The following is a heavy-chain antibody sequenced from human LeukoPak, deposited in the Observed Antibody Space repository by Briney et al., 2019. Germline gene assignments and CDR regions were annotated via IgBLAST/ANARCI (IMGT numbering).Heavy chain of an antibody. CDR1: GGSISSYY. D-gene: IGHD5-12*01. CDR2: IYYSGST. Sequence: SETLSLTCTVSGGSISSYYWSWIRQPPGKGLEWIGYIYYSGSTYYNPSLKSRVTISVGTSKNQFSLKLSSVTAADTAVYYCARVNSGYERAHDYWGQGTLVTVSS. V-gene: IGHV4-59*12. J-gene: IGHJ4*02. CDR3: ARVNSGYERAHDY.